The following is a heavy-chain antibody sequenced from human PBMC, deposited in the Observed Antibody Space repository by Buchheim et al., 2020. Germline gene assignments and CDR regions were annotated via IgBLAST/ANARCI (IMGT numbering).Heavy chain of an antibody. CDR1: GFTFSSYA. V-gene: IGHV3-30*04. Sequence: QVQLVESGGGVVQPGRSLRLSCAASGFTFSSYAMHWVRQAPGKGLEWVAVISYDGSNKYYADSVKGRFTISRDNSKNTLYLQMNSLRAEDTAVYYCANSGGTTVRWFDPWGQGTL. CDR3: ANSGGTTVRWFDP. J-gene: IGHJ5*02. CDR2: ISYDGSNK. D-gene: IGHD1-1*01.